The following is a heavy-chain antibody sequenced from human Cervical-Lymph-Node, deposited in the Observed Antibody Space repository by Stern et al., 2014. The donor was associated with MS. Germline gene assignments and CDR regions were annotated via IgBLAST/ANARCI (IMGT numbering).Heavy chain of an antibody. Sequence: MQLVQSGAEVKKPGASVKVSCKVSGYTFTSYDIHWARQTAGHGLEWLGRMNPNRGSTGYAQKFQGRVTMTGDTSTSTAYLELRSLRSDDTAVYYCARGLVTYSSGWFDFWGQGTLVSVSS. D-gene: IGHD3-22*01. J-gene: IGHJ5*01. CDR3: ARGLVTYSSGWFDF. CDR1: GYTFTSYD. CDR2: MNPNRGST. V-gene: IGHV1-8*02.